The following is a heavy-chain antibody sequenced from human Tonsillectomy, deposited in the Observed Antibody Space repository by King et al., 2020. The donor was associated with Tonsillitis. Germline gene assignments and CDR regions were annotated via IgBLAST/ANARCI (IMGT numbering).Heavy chain of an antibody. CDR3: ARLDCDYVWGKGWFDR. J-gene: IGHJ5*02. CDR1: GGTFSTYA. CDR2: IIPIVGTV. Sequence: VQLVQSGAEVKKPGSSVKVSCKASGGTFSTYAISWVRQAPGQGLEWVGGIIPIVGTVNYAHKFQGRVTITADESTNTAYMELSSLRSEDTAVYYCARLDCDYVWGKGWFDRWGQGTLVTVSS. D-gene: IGHD3-16*01. V-gene: IGHV1-69*01.